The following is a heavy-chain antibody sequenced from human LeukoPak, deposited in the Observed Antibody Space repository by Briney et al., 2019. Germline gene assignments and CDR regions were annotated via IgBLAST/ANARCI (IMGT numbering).Heavy chain of an antibody. CDR3: ASQITMVRGGYYFDY. J-gene: IGHJ4*02. D-gene: IGHD3-10*01. Sequence: PSETLSLTCTVSGGSISSYYWSWIRQPPGKGLEWIGYIYYSGSTNYNPSPKSRVTISVDTSKNQFSLKLSSVTAADTAVYYCASQITMVRGGYYFDYWGQGTLVTVSS. CDR1: GGSISSYY. V-gene: IGHV4-59*08. CDR2: IYYSGST.